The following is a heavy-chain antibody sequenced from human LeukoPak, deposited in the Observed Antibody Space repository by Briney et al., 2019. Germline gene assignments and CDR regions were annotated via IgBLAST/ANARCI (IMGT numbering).Heavy chain of an antibody. Sequence: GGSLRLSCVASGFTFGTYWMSWVRQAPGKGLEWVANINQDGSEEYYVDSVKGQFTISRDNAKNSLYLQMNSLRAEDTAVYYCARMSPPFSAWGQGTLVIVSS. V-gene: IGHV3-7*01. J-gene: IGHJ5*02. CDR3: ARMSPPFSA. CDR2: INQDGSEE. CDR1: GFTFGTYW.